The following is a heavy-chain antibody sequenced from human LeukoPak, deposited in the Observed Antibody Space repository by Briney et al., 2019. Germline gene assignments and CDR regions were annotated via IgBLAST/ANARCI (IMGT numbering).Heavy chain of an antibody. D-gene: IGHD3-10*01. CDR1: GYTFTSYA. Sequence: ASVKVSCKASGYTFTSYAMHWVRQAPGQRLEWMGWINAGNGNTKYSQKFQGRVTITRDTSASTAYMELSSLRSEDTAVYYCARVGEGYYYGSGSYGGMDVWGQGTTVTVSS. CDR2: INAGNGNT. V-gene: IGHV1-3*01. CDR3: ARVGEGYYYGSGSYGGMDV. J-gene: IGHJ6*02.